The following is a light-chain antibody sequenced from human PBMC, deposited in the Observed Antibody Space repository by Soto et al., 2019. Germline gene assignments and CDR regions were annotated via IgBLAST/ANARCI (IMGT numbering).Light chain of an antibody. V-gene: IGLV1-40*01. J-gene: IGLJ1*01. Sequence: QLVLTQPPSVSGAPGQRVTISCTGSSSNIGAGYDVHWYQQLPGTAPKLLIYGNSNRPSGVPDRFSGSESGTSASLAITGLQAEDEADYYCQSYDSSLSGHYVFGTGTKLTVL. CDR2: GNS. CDR1: SSNIGAGYD. CDR3: QSYDSSLSGHYV.